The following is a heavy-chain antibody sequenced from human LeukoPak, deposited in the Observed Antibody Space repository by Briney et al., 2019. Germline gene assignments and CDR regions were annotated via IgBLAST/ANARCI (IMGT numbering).Heavy chain of an antibody. Sequence: GESLRISCKASGYTFTGYYMHWVRQAPGQGLEWMGRINPNSGGTNYAQKFQGRVTMTRDTSISTAYMELSRLRSDDTAVYYCARVLRYSGSYPWDYWGQGTLVTVSS. J-gene: IGHJ4*02. CDR3: ARVLRYSGSYPWDY. CDR2: INPNSGGT. V-gene: IGHV1-2*06. CDR1: GYTFTGYY. D-gene: IGHD1-26*01.